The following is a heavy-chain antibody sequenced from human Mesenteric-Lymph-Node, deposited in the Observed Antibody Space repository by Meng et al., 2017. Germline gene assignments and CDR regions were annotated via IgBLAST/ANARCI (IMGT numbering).Heavy chain of an antibody. CDR1: GGSVTSSSYH. D-gene: IGHD5-12*01. Sequence: SETLSLTCTVSGGSVTSSSYHWGWIRQSPGKGLEWIAKIYYTGTTYYSPSLKSRVTISKNTSKNQFSLKLSSVTAADTAVYYCARDVEPLVANTGYVAFDLWGQGTMVTVSS. J-gene: IGHJ3*01. CDR2: IYYTGTT. V-gene: IGHV4-39*07. CDR3: ARDVEPLVANTGYVAFDL.